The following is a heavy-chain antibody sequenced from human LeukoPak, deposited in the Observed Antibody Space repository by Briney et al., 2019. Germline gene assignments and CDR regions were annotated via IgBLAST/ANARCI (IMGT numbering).Heavy chain of an antibody. D-gene: IGHD3-10*01. CDR2: INHSGST. V-gene: IGHV4-34*01. CDR3: AGYYYGSESNISLQFDY. J-gene: IGHJ4*02. CDR1: GGSFSGYC. Sequence: AETLSLTCAVYGGSFSGYCWSWIRQPPGKGLEWIWDINHSGSTNYNPSLKSRVTRSVDTSKNQFSLKLSSVTDADTAVYYCAGYYYGSESNISLQFDYWGQGTLVTVSS.